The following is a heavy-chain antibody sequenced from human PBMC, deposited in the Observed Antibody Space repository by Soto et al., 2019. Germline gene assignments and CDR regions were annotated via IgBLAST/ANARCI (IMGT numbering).Heavy chain of an antibody. CDR2: IKSKSDGGTT. D-gene: IGHD3-10*01. CDR1: GFTFSNAW. CDR3: ARDSLYGYGSGSPGY. V-gene: IGHV3-15*01. Sequence: GSLRLSCAASGFTFSNAWMSWVRQAPGKGLEWVGRIKSKSDGGTTDYFAPVKGRFTISRDDSKNTLYLQMNSLRAEDTAVYYCARDSLYGYGSGSPGYWGQGTQVTVSS. J-gene: IGHJ4*02.